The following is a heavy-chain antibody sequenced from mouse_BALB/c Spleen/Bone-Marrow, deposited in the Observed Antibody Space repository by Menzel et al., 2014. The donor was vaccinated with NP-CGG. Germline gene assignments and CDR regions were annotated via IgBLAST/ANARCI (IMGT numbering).Heavy chain of an antibody. CDR2: IYPYNGGT. D-gene: IGHD3-1*01. J-gene: IGHJ4*01. CDR1: GYTFTDYN. CDR3: ARSGVPYAMDY. Sequence: VQLQQSGPELVKPGALVKISCKASGYTFTDYNMHWVKQSHGKSLEWIGYIYPYNGGTGYNQKFKSKATLTVDNSSSTAYMELRSLTSGDSAVYYCARSGVPYAMDYWGQGTSVTVSS. V-gene: IGHV1S29*02.